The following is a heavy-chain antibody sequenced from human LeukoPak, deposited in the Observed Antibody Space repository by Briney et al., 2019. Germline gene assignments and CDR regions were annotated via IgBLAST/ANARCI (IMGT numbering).Heavy chain of an antibody. CDR2: INPNSGGT. D-gene: IGHD3-10*01. Sequence: ASVTVSCKASGYTFTDYYMHWVRQAPGQGLEWMGWINPNSGGTNYAQKFQGRVTMTRDTSISTAYMELSRLRSDDTAVYYCARVPLITLVRGQFFDNWGQGTLVTVSS. CDR3: ARVPLITLVRGQFFDN. CDR1: GYTFTDYY. V-gene: IGHV1-2*02. J-gene: IGHJ4*02.